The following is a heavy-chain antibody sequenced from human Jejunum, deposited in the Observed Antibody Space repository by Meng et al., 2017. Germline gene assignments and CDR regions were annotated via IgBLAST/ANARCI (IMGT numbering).Heavy chain of an antibody. CDR1: GGSTSSSSYY. J-gene: IGHJ4*02. CDR2: IYYSGST. D-gene: IGHD3-16*01. V-gene: IGHV4-39*02. Sequence: QLQLQESGPGLVKPSETLSLTCTVSGGSTSSSSYYWGWIRQPPGKGLEWIGSIYYSGSTYYNPSLKSRVTISVDTSKNQFSLRLTSVTAADTAVYYCVREKRRTYYFDYWGQGTLVTVSS. CDR3: VREKRRTYYFDY.